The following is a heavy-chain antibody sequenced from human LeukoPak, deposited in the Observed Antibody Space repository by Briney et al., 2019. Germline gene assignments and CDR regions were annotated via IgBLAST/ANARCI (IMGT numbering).Heavy chain of an antibody. J-gene: IGHJ4*02. CDR2: INHSGST. Sequence: KTSETLSLTCAVYGGSFSGYYWSWIRQPPGKGLEWIGEINHSGSTNYNPSLKSRVTISVDTSKNQFSLKLSSVTAADTAVYYCARARSYDYVWGSYPRPYYFDYWGQGTLVTVSS. CDR1: GGSFSGYY. V-gene: IGHV4-34*01. CDR3: ARARSYDYVWGSYPRPYYFDY. D-gene: IGHD3-16*02.